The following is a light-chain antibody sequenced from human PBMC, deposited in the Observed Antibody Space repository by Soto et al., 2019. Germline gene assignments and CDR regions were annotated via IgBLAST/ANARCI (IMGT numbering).Light chain of an antibody. V-gene: IGKV3-20*01. CDR1: QRVSSTY. J-gene: IGKJ1*01. CDR2: SVS. CDR3: QQYGSSPWT. Sequence: EIVLTQSPGTLSLSPGERATLSCRASQRVSSTYLAWYQRKPGQAPRLLIYSVSSRATGIPDRFSGSGSGTDFTLSISRLEPEDFAVYYCQQYGSSPWTFGQGTKVEI.